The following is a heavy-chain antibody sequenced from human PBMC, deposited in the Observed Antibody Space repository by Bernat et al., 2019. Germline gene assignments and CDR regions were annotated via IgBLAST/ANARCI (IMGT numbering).Heavy chain of an antibody. Sequence: QGHLVQSGAEVKKPGASVKVPCKASGYTFSTYGSSWVRQAPGQGLEWRGWISAKSGQTKNTQRIQGRVAMTTDRSTNTAYMELWSLRSDYTAVYYCARNVSHRLEYWGQGTLVTVSS. CDR2: ISAKSGQT. CDR1: GYTFSTYG. J-gene: IGHJ4*02. CDR3: ARNVSHRLEY. V-gene: IGHV1-18*01.